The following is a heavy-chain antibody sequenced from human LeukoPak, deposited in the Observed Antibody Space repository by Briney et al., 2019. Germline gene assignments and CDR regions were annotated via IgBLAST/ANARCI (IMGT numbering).Heavy chain of an antibody. CDR3: ARTLNYCSSTSCTWDPVGY. CDR2: INPNSGGT. J-gene: IGHJ4*02. Sequence: GASVKVSCKASGYTFTGYYMHWVRQAPGQGLEWMGRINPNSGGTNYAQKFQGRVTMTRDTSISTAYMELSSLRSEDTAVYYCARTLNYCSSTSCTWDPVGYWGQGTLVTVSS. V-gene: IGHV1-2*06. D-gene: IGHD2-2*01. CDR1: GYTFTGYY.